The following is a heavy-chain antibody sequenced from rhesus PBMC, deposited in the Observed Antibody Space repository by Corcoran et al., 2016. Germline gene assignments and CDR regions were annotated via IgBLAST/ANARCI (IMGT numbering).Heavy chain of an antibody. Sequence: EVQLVQSGAEVKKTGASVKISCKASGYTFTDYYLHWVRQAPGKGLEWRGRIDPEYSEPIHEQKCHHRVTITADTSTDTAYMELSSLRSEDTAVYYCATDQEHCTGSGCYTNYYGLDAWGQGVVVTVSS. CDR1: GYTFTDYY. CDR2: IDPEYSEP. J-gene: IGHJ6*01. CDR3: ATDQEHCTGSGCYTNYYGLDA. V-gene: IGHV1-111*02. D-gene: IGHD2-21*01.